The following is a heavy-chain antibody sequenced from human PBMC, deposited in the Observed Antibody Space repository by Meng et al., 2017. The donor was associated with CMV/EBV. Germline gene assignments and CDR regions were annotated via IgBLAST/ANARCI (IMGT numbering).Heavy chain of an antibody. CDR2: INPNSGGT. D-gene: IGHD3-10*01. Sequence: ASVKVSCKASGYTFTGYYMHWVRQAPGQGLEWMGWINPNSGGTNYAQKFQGRVTVTRDTSISTAYMELSRLRSDDTAVYYCARDPGSGSYWNWFDPWGQGTLVTVSS. CDR1: GYTFTGYY. J-gene: IGHJ5*02. V-gene: IGHV1-2*02. CDR3: ARDPGSGSYWNWFDP.